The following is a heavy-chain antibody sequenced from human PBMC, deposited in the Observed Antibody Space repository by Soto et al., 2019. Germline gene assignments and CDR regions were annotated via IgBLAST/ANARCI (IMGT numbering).Heavy chain of an antibody. CDR1: GGSISSSDNY. CDR3: ARHQYHYGFFDRFDP. CDR2: IYFAGNT. D-gene: IGHD3-10*01. Sequence: SETLSLTCSVSGGSISSSDNYWGWIRQPPGKGLEWIGTIYFAGNTYYNPSLKSRVTISVDTSKNQFSLRLGFVTAADTAVYYCARHQYHYGFFDRFDPWGQGTLVTVSS. J-gene: IGHJ5*02. V-gene: IGHV4-39*01.